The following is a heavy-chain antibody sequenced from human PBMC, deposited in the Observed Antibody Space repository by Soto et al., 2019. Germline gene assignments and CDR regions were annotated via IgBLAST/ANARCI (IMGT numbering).Heavy chain of an antibody. Sequence: QVXLXQXGAXVKKXGSXVKXSCXAXGGTXXXXAISWVRQAPGQGLEWMGGIIPIFGTANYAQKFQGRVTITADESTSTAYMELSSLRSEDTAVYYCARESGSITMVRGVIRSFDPWGQGTLVTVSS. D-gene: IGHD3-10*01. J-gene: IGHJ5*02. CDR3: ARESGSITMVRGVIRSFDP. CDR1: GGTXXXXA. V-gene: IGHV1-69*01. CDR2: IIPIFGTA.